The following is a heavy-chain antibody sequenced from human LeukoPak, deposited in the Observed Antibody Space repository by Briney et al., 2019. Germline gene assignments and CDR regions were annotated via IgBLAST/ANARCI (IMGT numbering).Heavy chain of an antibody. D-gene: IGHD3-9*01. CDR1: GFTFSSYG. V-gene: IGHV3-30*18. CDR3: AKDPAAIDYDILTGYYAWNWFDP. Sequence: GGSLRLSCAASGFTFSSYGMHWVRQAPGKGLEWVAVISYDGSNKYYADSVKGRFTISRDNSKNTLYLQMNSLRAEDTAVYYCAKDPAAIDYDILTGYYAWNWFDPWGQGTLVTVSS. J-gene: IGHJ5*02. CDR2: ISYDGSNK.